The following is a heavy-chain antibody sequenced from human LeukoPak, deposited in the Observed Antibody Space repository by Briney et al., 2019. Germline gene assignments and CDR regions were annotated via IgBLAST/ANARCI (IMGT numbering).Heavy chain of an antibody. V-gene: IGHV4-4*07. CDR3: ARGWYYDSSGYSRDFDY. Sequence: SETLSLTCTVSGDSITSYYWSWIRQPAGKGLEWIGRIYTSGSTNYNPSLKSRVTMSVDTSKNQFSLKLSSVTAADTAVYYCARGWYYDSSGYSRDFDYWGQGTLVTVTS. D-gene: IGHD3-22*01. J-gene: IGHJ4*02. CDR1: GDSITSYY. CDR2: IYTSGST.